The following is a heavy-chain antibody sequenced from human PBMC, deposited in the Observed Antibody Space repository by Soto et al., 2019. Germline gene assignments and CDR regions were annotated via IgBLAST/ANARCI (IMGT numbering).Heavy chain of an antibody. CDR1: GFTFSSYA. CDR3: AKRLLGVAAPSRWFDP. V-gene: IGHV3-23*01. CDR2: ISGSGGST. J-gene: IGHJ5*02. Sequence: EVQLLESGGGLVQPGGSLRLSCAASGFTFSSYAMSWVRQAPGKGLEWVSAISGSGGSTYYADSVKGRFTISRDNSKNTLYLQMNSLRAEDTAVYYCAKRLLGVAAPSRWFDPWGQGTLVTVSS. D-gene: IGHD6-6*01.